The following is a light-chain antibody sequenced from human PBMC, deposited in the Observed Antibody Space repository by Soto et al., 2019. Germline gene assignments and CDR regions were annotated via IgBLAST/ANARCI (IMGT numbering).Light chain of an antibody. CDR2: GAS. Sequence: PGDTAALPCKTSQSISSSYLAWYQQKPGQSPRLLIYGASTRATDIPDRFTGRGSGTDFTLTINRLETEDFAVYYCQQYGSSATLGQGINVDI. V-gene: IGKV3-20*01. CDR3: QQYGSSAT. CDR1: QSISSSY. J-gene: IGKJ1*01.